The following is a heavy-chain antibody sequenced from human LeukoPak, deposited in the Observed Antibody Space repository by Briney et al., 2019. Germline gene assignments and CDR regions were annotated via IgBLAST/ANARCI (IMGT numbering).Heavy chain of an antibody. J-gene: IGHJ5*02. CDR2: INHSGST. CDR1: GGSFSGYY. Sequence: SETLSLTCAVYGGSFSGYYWSWIRQPPGRGLEWIGEINHSGSTSYNPSLKSRVTISVDTSKNQFSLKLSSVTAADTAVYYCASPGSIAVAGPGDWFDPWGQGTLVTVSS. V-gene: IGHV4-34*01. D-gene: IGHD6-19*01. CDR3: ASPGSIAVAGPGDWFDP.